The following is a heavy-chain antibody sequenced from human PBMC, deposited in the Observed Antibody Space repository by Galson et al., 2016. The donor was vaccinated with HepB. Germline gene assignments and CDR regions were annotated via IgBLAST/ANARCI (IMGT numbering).Heavy chain of an antibody. CDR1: GFTFSNYA. V-gene: IGHV3-64D*08. D-gene: IGHD1-14*01. J-gene: IGHJ4*02. CDR2: ISSNGGNT. Sequence: SLRLSCAASGFTFSNYAMHWVRQAPGKGLEHVSTISSNGGNTFYAGSVKGRFTISRDNSKNTLYLQMSSLRAEDTGVYNCVKDGSIGTHYYFDYWGQGTLVTVSS. CDR3: VKDGSIGTHYYFDY.